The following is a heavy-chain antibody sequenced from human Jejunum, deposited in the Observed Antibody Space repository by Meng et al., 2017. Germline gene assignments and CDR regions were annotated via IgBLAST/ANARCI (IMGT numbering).Heavy chain of an antibody. D-gene: IGHD5-24*01. J-gene: IGHJ4*02. CDR3: ARDRGRDGYSSDY. V-gene: IGHV3-30*03. CDR2: ISYDGSNK. CDR1: GFTFSSYG. Sequence: QVQLVESGGGVVQPGRSLRLSCAASGFTFSSYGMHWVRQAPGKGLEWVAVISYDGSNKYYADSVKGRFTISRDNSKNTLSLQMNSLRAEDTAVYFCARDRGRDGYSSDYWGQGTLVTVSS.